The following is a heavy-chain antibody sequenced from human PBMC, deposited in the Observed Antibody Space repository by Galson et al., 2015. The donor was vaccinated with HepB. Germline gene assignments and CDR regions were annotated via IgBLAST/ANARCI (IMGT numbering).Heavy chain of an antibody. J-gene: IGHJ5*02. D-gene: IGHD1-26*01. CDR2: IIPILGIA. CDR1: GGTFSSYT. CDR3: ARDPSPEIVGATPWFDP. V-gene: IGHV1-69*04. Sequence: SVKVSCKASGGTFSSYTISWVRQAPGQGLEWMGRIIPILGIANYAQKFQGRVTITADKSTSTAYMELSSLRSEDTAVYYCARDPSPEIVGATPWFDPWGQGTLVTVSS.